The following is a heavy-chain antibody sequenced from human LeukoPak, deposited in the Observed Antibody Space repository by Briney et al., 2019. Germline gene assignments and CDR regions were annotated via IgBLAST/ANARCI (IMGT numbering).Heavy chain of an antibody. D-gene: IGHD2-15*01. CDR3: AKEGRSSTPGY. J-gene: IGHJ4*02. CDR1: GGFISTYY. V-gene: IGHV4-4*07. Sequence: SETLSLTCTVSGGFISTYYWSWIRQPAGKELEWIGRISTSESNYNPSLKSRVTMSVDTSKNQFSLRLTSVTAADTAVYFCAKEGRSSTPGYWGQGTLVTVSS. CDR2: ISTSES.